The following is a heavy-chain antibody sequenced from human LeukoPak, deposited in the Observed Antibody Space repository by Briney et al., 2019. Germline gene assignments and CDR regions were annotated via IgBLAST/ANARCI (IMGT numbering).Heavy chain of an antibody. V-gene: IGHV3-7*04. CDR1: GAMFPSYW. D-gene: IGHD2/OR15-2a*01. CDR2: IKQDGSER. CDR3: ARRHHFGFSDS. J-gene: IGHJ4*02. Sequence: QPGRSLRLSCAAAGAMFPSYWITCVRQAPRKGLEWVANIKQDGSERYYVESVKGRFTISRDNAKNSVYLQMNSLRAEDTAVYYCARRHHFGFSDSWGQGTLVTVSS.